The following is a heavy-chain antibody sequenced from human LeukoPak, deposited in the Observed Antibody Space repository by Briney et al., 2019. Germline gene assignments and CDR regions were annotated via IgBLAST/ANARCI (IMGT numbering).Heavy chain of an antibody. J-gene: IGHJ4*02. Sequence: ETLSLTCTVSGGSISSSTYYWGWVRQAPEKGLEWVSSISTGSTYIYYADSVKGRFTISRDNAKNSLYLQMNSLRAEDTAVYYCARESTPDYWGQGTLVTVSS. CDR1: GGSISSSTYY. CDR2: ISTGSTYI. D-gene: IGHD5/OR15-5a*01. CDR3: ARESTPDY. V-gene: IGHV3-21*01.